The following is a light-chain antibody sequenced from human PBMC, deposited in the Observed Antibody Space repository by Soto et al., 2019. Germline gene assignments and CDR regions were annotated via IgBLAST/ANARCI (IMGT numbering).Light chain of an antibody. CDR3: QQS. CDR1: QTISSW. V-gene: IGKV1-5*03. Sequence: DIQMTQSRSTLSASVRPRVTITCRASQTISSWLAWFQQRPGRAPKFLIYKASSLKNGVPLRFSGSGSGTQFTLTNSSLQPDDFATYYSQQSIGQGTKVDIK. J-gene: IGKJ1*01. CDR2: KAS.